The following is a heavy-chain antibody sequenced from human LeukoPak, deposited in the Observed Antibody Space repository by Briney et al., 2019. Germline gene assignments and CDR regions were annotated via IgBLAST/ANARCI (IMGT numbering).Heavy chain of an antibody. CDR1: GFTFSDYY. CDR2: ISSSGSTI. D-gene: IGHD2-2*01. V-gene: IGHV3-11*01. Sequence: IPGGSLRLSCAASGFTFSDYYMSWIRQAPGKGLEWVSYISSSGSTIYYADSVKGRFTISRDNAKNSLYLQMNSLRAEDTAVYYCANENGVVPAMDDYWGQGTLVTVSS. CDR3: ANENGVVPAMDDY. J-gene: IGHJ4*02.